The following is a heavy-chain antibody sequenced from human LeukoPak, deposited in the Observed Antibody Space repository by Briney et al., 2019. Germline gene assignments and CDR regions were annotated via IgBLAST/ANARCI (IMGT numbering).Heavy chain of an antibody. Sequence: PSETLSLTCAVYGGSFSGYYWSWIRQPPGKGREWIGEINHRGSTNYNPSLKSRVTISVDTSKNQFSLNLSSVTAADTAVYYCARMILWKEYYFDYWGQGTLVTVSS. CDR3: ARMILWKEYYFDY. V-gene: IGHV4-34*01. J-gene: IGHJ4*02. D-gene: IGHD3-10*01. CDR1: GGSFSGYY. CDR2: INHRGST.